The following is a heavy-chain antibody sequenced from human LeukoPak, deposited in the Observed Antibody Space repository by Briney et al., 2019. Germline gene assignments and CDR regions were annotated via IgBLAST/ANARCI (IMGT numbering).Heavy chain of an antibody. V-gene: IGHV4-39*01. CDR1: GGSTNTDSYF. CDR2: GYYSGSS. D-gene: IGHD6-19*01. J-gene: IGHJ4*02. Sequence: SETLSLTCSVSGGSTNTDSYFWGWIRQPPGKGLEWIGSGYYSGSSHYNPSLKSRATISVDTSKNQFSLMLTSVTAADTAVYYCARLWLVWGIDYWGQGSLVTVSS. CDR3: ARLWLVWGIDY.